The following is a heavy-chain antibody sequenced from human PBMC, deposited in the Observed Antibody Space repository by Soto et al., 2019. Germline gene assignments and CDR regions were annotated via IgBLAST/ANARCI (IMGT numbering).Heavy chain of an antibody. V-gene: IGHV1-18*01. CDR1: GYSFTSYG. J-gene: IGHJ6*02. CDR2: ISTDTGNT. D-gene: IGHD2-21*01. Sequence: ASVKVSCKALGYSFTSYGISWVRQAPGQGLEWMGWISTDTGNTNYAHNLQGRFTMTTDTSTSTAYMELWSLRSDDTAVYYCARDVPDTGLFFYYYGMDVWG. CDR3: ARDVPDTGLFFYYYGMDV.